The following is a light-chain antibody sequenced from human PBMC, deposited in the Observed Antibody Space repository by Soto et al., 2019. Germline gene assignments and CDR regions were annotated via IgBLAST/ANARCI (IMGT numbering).Light chain of an antibody. V-gene: IGLV2-11*01. Sequence: QSVLTQPRSVSGSPGQSVTISCTGTNNDIGGFPYVSWYQQVPGKAPKLIIYEVTRRPSGVPDRIFASKSDTTASLTVSGLQAEDGADYYCSSFAGTNSFVFGTGTKVTVL. CDR3: SSFAGTNSFV. J-gene: IGLJ1*01. CDR2: EVT. CDR1: NNDIGGFPY.